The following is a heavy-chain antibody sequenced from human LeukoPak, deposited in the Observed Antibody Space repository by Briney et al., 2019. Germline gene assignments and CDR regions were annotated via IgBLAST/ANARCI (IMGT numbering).Heavy chain of an antibody. CDR2: INHSGST. Sequence: SETLSLTCAVYGGSFSGYYWSWIRRPPGKGLEWIGEINHSGSTNYNPSLKSRVTISVDTSKNQFSLKLSSVTAADTAVYYCARGRPRYCSSTSCYRYDYWGQGTLVTVSS. CDR1: GGSFSGYY. J-gene: IGHJ4*02. V-gene: IGHV4-34*01. CDR3: ARGRPRYCSSTSCYRYDY. D-gene: IGHD2-2*01.